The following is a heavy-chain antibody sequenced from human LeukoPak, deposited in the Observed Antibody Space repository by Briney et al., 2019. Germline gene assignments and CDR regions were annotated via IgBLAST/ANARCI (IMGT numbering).Heavy chain of an antibody. CDR2: ISSSGSTI. J-gene: IGHJ4*02. CDR1: GFTFSSYE. D-gene: IGHD2-2*01. V-gene: IGHV3-48*03. CDR3: ARAYCSSTSCKNQIDY. Sequence: GGSLRLSCAASGFTFSSYEMNWVRQAPGKGLEWVSYISSSGSTIYYADSVKGRFTISRDNAKNSLYLQMNSLRAEDTAVYHCARAYCSSTSCKNQIDYWGQGTLVTVSS.